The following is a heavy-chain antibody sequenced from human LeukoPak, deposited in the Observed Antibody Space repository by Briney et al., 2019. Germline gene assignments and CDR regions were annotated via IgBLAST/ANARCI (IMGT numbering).Heavy chain of an antibody. CDR2: IKQDGSET. J-gene: IGHJ4*02. CDR3: ARGKSSGAPGGY. CDR1: GFTFNNYC. D-gene: IGHD3-22*01. Sequence: GGSLRLSCAASGFTFNNYCMSWVRQSPGKGLEWVANIKQDGSETYYVDSVKGRFTISRDNAKNSLYLQMNSLRTEDTAVYFCARGKSSGAPGGYWGQGTLVTVSS. V-gene: IGHV3-7*03.